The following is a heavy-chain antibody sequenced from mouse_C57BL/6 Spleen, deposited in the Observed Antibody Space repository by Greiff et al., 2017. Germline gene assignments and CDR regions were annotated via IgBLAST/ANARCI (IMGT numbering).Heavy chain of an antibody. Sequence: VQLQQPGAELVKPGASVKLSCTASGFNIKDYYMHWVKQRTEQGLEWIGRIDPEDGETKYAPKFQGKATITADTSSNTAYLQLSSLTSEDTAVXYCARTTVVAPYAMDYWGQGTSVTVSS. V-gene: IGHV14-2*01. CDR2: IDPEDGET. CDR1: GFNIKDYY. D-gene: IGHD1-1*01. CDR3: ARTTVVAPYAMDY. J-gene: IGHJ4*01.